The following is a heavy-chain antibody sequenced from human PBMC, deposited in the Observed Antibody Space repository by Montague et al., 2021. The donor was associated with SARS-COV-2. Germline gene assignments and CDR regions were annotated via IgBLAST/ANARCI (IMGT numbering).Heavy chain of an antibody. V-gene: IGHV4-34*01. CDR1: GGSFSGYY. D-gene: IGHD6-13*01. CDR3: ARGRYSSSWYGTKYYFDY. Sequence: SETLSLTCDVSGGSFSGYYWSWIRQPPGKGLEWIGEITHSGSTNYNPSLKSRVTISLDTSTNQFSLKLSSVTAADTAVYYCARGRYSSSWYGTKYYFDYWGQGTLVTVSS. CDR2: ITHSGST. J-gene: IGHJ4*02.